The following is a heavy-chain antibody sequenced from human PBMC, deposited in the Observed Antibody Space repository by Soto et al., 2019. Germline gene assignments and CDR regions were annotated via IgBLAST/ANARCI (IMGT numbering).Heavy chain of an antibody. D-gene: IGHD3-16*01. J-gene: IGHJ6*02. V-gene: IGHV4-59*01. Sequence: SETLSLTCTVSGGSISSYYWSWIRQPPGKGLEWIGYIYYSGSTNYNPSLKSRVTISVDTSKNQFSLKLSPVTAADTAVYYCARGHMGYCYYYGMDVWGQGTTVTVSS. CDR1: GGSISSYY. CDR2: IYYSGST. CDR3: ARGHMGYCYYYGMDV.